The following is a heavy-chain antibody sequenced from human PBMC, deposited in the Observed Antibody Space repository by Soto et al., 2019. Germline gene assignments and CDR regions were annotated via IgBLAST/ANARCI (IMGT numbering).Heavy chain of an antibody. CDR2: ISFDGGTT. Sequence: GGSLRLSCAASGFTFSAYAMNWVRQAPGKGLEWVSVISFDGGTTYYADSVKGRFTISRDNSKSTLYLQMNSLRAEDTAVYYCVKAPPAATARYAFDDWGQGTMVTVSS. V-gene: IGHV3-23*01. CDR1: GFTFSAYA. J-gene: IGHJ3*01. D-gene: IGHD2-21*02. CDR3: VKAPPAATARYAFDD.